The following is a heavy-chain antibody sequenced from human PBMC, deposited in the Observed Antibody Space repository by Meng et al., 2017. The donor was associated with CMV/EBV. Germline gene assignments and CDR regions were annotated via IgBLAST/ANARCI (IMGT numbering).Heavy chain of an antibody. CDR1: GGSISSGDYY. Sequence: VQLQQSGPVLVTPSPPLSLTCTVSGGSISSGDYYLSCIRQPSGKGLEWIGYIYYSGSTYYNPSLKRRVTISVDTSKNQFSLKLSSVTAADTAVYYCAREGDNPFDYWGQGALVTVSS. CDR3: AREGDNPFDY. CDR2: IYYSGST. V-gene: IGHV4-30-4*08. D-gene: IGHD2-21*02. J-gene: IGHJ4*02.